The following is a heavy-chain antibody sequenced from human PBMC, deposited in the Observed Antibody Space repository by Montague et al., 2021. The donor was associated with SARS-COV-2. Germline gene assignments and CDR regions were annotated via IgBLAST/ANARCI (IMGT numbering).Heavy chain of an antibody. D-gene: IGHD4/OR15-4a*01. CDR1: GGSFNNYY. CDR3: ARAREDLGAGTEYGFRRWFAP. V-gene: IGHV4-34*01. CDR2: SSQTGNT. Sequence: SETLSLTCGVYGGSFNNYYFDWIRQPPGGGLEWIGKSSQTGNTNYNPSLTSRVTISLGTSRNHVPLKLTSVTAADTAVYYCARAREDLGAGTEYGFRRWFAPWGQGTQVTVSS. J-gene: IGHJ5*02.